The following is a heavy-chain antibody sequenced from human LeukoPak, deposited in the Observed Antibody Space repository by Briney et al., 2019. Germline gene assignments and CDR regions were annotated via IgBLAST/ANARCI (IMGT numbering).Heavy chain of an antibody. V-gene: IGHV4-59*01. D-gene: IGHD2-15*01. J-gene: IGHJ3*02. CDR2: ITYSGNT. CDR1: GASIRSYY. CDR3: AQQVVGTSNSFDM. Sequence: SETLSLTCNVSGASIRSYYWSWIRQSPGKGLEWIGSITYSGNTELNSSLRSRVTMSSDPPKSQFSLKLSSVTTADTALYYCAQQVVGTSNSFDMWGQGTMVTVSS.